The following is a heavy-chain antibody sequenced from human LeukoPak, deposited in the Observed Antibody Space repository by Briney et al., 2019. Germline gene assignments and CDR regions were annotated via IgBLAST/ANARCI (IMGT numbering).Heavy chain of an antibody. CDR3: AREGQLALTMGFFDY. J-gene: IGHJ4*02. CDR1: GFTFSSYW. CDR2: ISYDGSNK. V-gene: IGHV3-30*03. D-gene: IGHD6-6*01. Sequence: GGSLRLSCAASGFTFSSYWMSWVRQAPGKGLEWVAVISYDGSNKYYADSVKGRFTISRDNSKNTLYLQMNSLRAEDTAVYYCAREGQLALTMGFFDYWGQGTLVTVSS.